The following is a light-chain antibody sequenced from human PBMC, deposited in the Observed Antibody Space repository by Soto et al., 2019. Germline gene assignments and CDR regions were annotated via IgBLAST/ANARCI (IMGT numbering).Light chain of an antibody. V-gene: IGLV1-51*01. CDR1: SSNIGGNS. J-gene: IGLJ1*01. CDR2: DDD. CDR3: GSWDSSLSAYV. Sequence: QTALTQPPSVSPAPGQKVTISCSGSSSNIGGNSVSWYQQFPGTAPKLLIYDDDKRPSGIPDRFSGSESGTSATLGITGFQTGDEADYYCGSWDSSLSAYVFATGTKVTVL.